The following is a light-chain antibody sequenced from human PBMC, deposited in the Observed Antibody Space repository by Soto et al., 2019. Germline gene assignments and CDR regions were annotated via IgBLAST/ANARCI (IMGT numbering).Light chain of an antibody. CDR1: QSVLYNSDNKNY. Sequence: DIVMTQSPDSLAVSLGERATINCKSSQSVLYNSDNKNYLAWYQQKSGQPPKLLIYWASTRGSGVPDRFSGSGSGTDFTLTISSLQAEDVAVYYCQQYYSTPITFGQGTRLEIK. CDR3: QQYYSTPIT. CDR2: WAS. J-gene: IGKJ5*01. V-gene: IGKV4-1*01.